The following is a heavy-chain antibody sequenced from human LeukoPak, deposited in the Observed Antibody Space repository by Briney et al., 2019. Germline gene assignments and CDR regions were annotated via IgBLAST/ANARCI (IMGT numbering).Heavy chain of an antibody. CDR2: IWYDGSNK. V-gene: IGHV3-33*01. D-gene: IGHD5-12*01. CDR1: GFTFSSYG. J-gene: IGHJ4*02. CDR3: ARAIVATYRFDY. Sequence: HPGGSLRLSCAASGFTFSSYGMHWVRQAPGKGLEWVAVIWYDGSNKYYADSVKGRFTISRDNSKNTLYLQMNSLRAEDTAVYYCARAIVATYRFDYWGQGTLVTVSS.